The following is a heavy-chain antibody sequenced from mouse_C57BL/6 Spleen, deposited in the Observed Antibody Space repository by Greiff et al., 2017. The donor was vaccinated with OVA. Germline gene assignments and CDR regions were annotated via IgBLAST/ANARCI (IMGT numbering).Heavy chain of an antibody. V-gene: IGHV1-18*01. CDR3: ARWAYYSKDYAMDY. J-gene: IGHJ4*01. D-gene: IGHD2-5*01. CDR2: INPNNGGT. Sequence: VQLQQSGPELVKPGASVKIPCKASGYTFTDYNMDWVKQSHGKSLEWIGDINPNNGGTIYNQKFKGKATLTVDKSSSTAYMELRSLTSEDTAVYYCARWAYYSKDYAMDYWGQGTSVTVSS. CDR1: GYTFTDYN.